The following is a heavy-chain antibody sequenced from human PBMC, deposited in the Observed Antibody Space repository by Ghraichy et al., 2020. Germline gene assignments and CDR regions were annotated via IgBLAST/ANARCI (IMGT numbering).Heavy chain of an antibody. CDR2: INPNSGGT. J-gene: IGHJ4*02. D-gene: IGHD3-10*01. Sequence: ASVKVSCKASGYTFTGYYMHWVRQAPGQGLEWMGWINPNSGGTNYAQKFQGRVTMTRDTSISTAYMELSRLRSNDTAVYYCARGGIINVFYFDYWGQGTLVTVSS. CDR1: GYTFTGYY. CDR3: ARGGIINVFYFDY. V-gene: IGHV1-2*02.